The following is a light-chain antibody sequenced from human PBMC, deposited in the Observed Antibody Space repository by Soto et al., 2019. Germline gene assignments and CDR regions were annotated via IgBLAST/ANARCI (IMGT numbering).Light chain of an antibody. V-gene: IGKV3-20*01. CDR3: QQYGSSQIT. CDR1: QSVSSSY. Sequence: DIVLTQSPGTLSLSPGERATLSCRASQSVSSSYLAWYQQKPGQAPRLLIYGASSRATGIPDRFSGSGSGTDFTLTISRLEPDDFAVYYCQQYGSSQITFCQRRRLEIK. CDR2: GAS. J-gene: IGKJ5*01.